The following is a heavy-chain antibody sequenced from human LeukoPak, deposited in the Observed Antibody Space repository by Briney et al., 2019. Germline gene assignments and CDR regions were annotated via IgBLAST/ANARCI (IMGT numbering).Heavy chain of an antibody. J-gene: IGHJ4*02. Sequence: ASVMVSCKASGYTFTSYGISWVRQAPGQGLEWMGWIGAYNGNTNYAQKLQGRVTMTTDTSTTTAYMELRRLRSDDTAVYYCARGSYGDYTDFDYWGQGTLVTAST. D-gene: IGHD4-17*01. CDR3: ARGSYGDYTDFDY. CDR2: IGAYNGNT. CDR1: GYTFTSYG. V-gene: IGHV1-18*01.